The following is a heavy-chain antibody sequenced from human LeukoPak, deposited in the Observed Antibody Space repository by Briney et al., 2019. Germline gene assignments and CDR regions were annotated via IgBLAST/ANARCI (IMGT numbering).Heavy chain of an antibody. J-gene: IGHJ6*02. CDR1: GGSISSYD. D-gene: IGHD2-15*01. CDR3: GAAPYYYYYGADV. V-gene: IGHV4-4*07. CDR2: IYTSGST. Sequence: SETLSLTCTVSGGSISSYDWSWIRQPAGKGLEWIGRIYTSGSTNYNPSLKSRVTMSVDTSKNQFSLKLSSVTAADTAVYYCGAAPYYYYYGADVWGQGTTVTVSS.